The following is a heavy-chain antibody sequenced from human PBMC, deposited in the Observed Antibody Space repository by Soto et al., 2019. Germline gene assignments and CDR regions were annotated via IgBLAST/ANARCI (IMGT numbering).Heavy chain of an antibody. CDR3: ATVFDL. Sequence: EVQLLESGGDLVHPGGSLSLSCAASGFTFTSYAMTWVRQAPEKGLEWVSRIDTDGGGTSYADSVKGRFTISTDNAKNTVYLQMNGLRAEDTAVYYCATVFDLWGQGTLVTVSS. CDR1: GFTFTSYA. V-gene: IGHV3-74*02. CDR2: IDTDGGGT. J-gene: IGHJ5*02.